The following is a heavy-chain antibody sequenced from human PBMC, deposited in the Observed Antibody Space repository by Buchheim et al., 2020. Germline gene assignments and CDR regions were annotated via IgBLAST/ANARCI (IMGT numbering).Heavy chain of an antibody. V-gene: IGHV3-48*03. J-gene: IGHJ4*02. CDR1: GFTFSSYE. CDR3: ARDNTEWEPPNFDY. Sequence: EVQLVESGGGLVQPGGSLRLSCAASGFTFSSYEMNWVRQAPGKGLEWVSYISSSGSTIYYADSVKGRFTISRDNAKNVLYMQMNSLRAEDTAVYYCARDNTEWEPPNFDYWGQGTL. D-gene: IGHD1-26*01. CDR2: ISSSGSTI.